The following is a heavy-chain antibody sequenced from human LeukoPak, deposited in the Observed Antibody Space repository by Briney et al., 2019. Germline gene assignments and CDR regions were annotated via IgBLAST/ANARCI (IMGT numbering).Heavy chain of an antibody. CDR1: GYTFTSYA. J-gene: IGHJ4*02. D-gene: IGHD4-17*01. CDR2: INTNTGNP. CDR3: ARGGLTTVTTRRGVCHY. Sequence: ASVKVSCKASGYTFTSYAMKWVRQAPGQGLEWMGWINTNTGNPTYAQGFTGRFVFSLDTSVSTAYLQISSLKAEDTAVYYCARGGLTTVTTRRGVCHYWGQGTLVTVSS. V-gene: IGHV7-4-1*02.